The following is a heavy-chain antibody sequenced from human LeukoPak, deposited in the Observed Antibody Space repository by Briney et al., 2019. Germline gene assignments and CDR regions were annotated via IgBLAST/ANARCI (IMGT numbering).Heavy chain of an antibody. CDR1: GYTFSSYG. V-gene: IGHV1-18*01. CDR2: ISAYNGNA. CDR3: ARDQGIYNHRIIDS. J-gene: IGHJ4*02. Sequence: ASVKVSCKASGYTFSSYGISWVRQAPGQGLEWMGWISAYNGNANFAQEFQGRVTMTTDTSTSTASMELRSLRSDDTAVYYCARDQGIYNHRIIDSWGQGTLVTVSS. D-gene: IGHD5-12*01.